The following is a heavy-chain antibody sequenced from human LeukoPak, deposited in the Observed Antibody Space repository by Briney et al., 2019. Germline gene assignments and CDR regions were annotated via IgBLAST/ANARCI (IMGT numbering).Heavy chain of an antibody. CDR2: IDSDGSST. D-gene: IGHD6-13*01. J-gene: IGHJ3*01. CDR1: GFTFSRYW. V-gene: IGHV3-74*01. CDR3: AGGISATGGG. Sequence: GGSLRLSCAASGFTFSRYWMHWVRQAPGKGLVWVSRIDSDGSSTGYTDSVKGRFTISRDNAKNTLYLQMNSLRAEDTAVYYCAGGISATGGGWDQGTMVTVSS.